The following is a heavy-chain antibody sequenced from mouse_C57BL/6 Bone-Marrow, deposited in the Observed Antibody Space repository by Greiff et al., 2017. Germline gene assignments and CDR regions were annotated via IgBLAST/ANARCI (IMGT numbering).Heavy chain of an antibody. CDR1: GYTFTSYW. J-gene: IGHJ2*01. D-gene: IGHD1-1*01. V-gene: IGHV1-5*01. Sequence: VQLQQSGTVLARPGASVKMSCKTSGYTFTSYWMHWVKQRPGQGLEWIGAIYPGNSDTSYNQKFKGEAKLTAVTSASTAYMELSSLTNEDSAVYYCTRVGYCSSLDYWGQGTTLTVSS. CDR2: IYPGNSDT. CDR3: TRVGYCSSLDY.